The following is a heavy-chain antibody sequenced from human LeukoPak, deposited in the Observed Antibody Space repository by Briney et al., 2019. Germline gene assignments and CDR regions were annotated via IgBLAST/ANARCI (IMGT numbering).Heavy chain of an antibody. Sequence: GGSLRLSCAASGFTFSTYSMNWVRQAPGKGLEWVSYISSSSSTIYYADSVKVRFTISRDNAKNSLCLQMNSLSADDTAVYYCAGGASEYSSSGDFACWGQGTLVTVSS. D-gene: IGHD6-6*01. CDR2: ISSSSSTI. J-gene: IGHJ4*02. V-gene: IGHV3-48*01. CDR1: GFTFSTYS. CDR3: AGGASEYSSSGDFAC.